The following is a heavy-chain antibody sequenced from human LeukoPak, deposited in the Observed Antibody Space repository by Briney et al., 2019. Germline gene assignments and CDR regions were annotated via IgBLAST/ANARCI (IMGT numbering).Heavy chain of an antibody. D-gene: IGHD3-3*02. CDR2: INPSGGST. CDR3: ARDRIFGVVIMSGFDY. CDR1: GYTFTSYY. J-gene: IGHJ4*02. V-gene: IGHV1-46*01. Sequence: ASVKVSCKASGYTFTSYYMHWVRQAPGQGLEWMRIINPSGGSTSYAQKFQGRVTMTRDTSTSTVYMELSSLRSEDTAVYYCARDRIFGVVIMSGFDYWGQGTLVTVSS.